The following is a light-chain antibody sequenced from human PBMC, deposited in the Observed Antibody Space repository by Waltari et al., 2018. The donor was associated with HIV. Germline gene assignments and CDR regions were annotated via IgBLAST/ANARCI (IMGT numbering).Light chain of an antibody. CDR2: WAS. Sequence: DSLAVSLGETATINCKSSQSVLYSSDNKNYLALSQQKPGQPPKLLIYWASTRESGVPDRFSGSGSGTDFTLTISSLQAEDVAVYYCHQYYSAPWTFGQGTKVEI. J-gene: IGKJ1*01. CDR3: HQYYSAPWT. V-gene: IGKV4-1*01. CDR1: QSVLYSSDNKNY.